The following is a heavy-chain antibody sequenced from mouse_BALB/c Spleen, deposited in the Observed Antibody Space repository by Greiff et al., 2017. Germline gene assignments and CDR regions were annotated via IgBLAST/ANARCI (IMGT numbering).Heavy chain of an antibody. Sequence: VQLQQSGAELAKPGASVKMSCKASGYTFTSYWMHWVKQRPGQGLEWIGYINPSTGYTEYNQKFKDKATLTADKSSSTAYMQLSSLTSEDSAVYYCARGEGSSYYYAMDYWGQGTSVTVSS. CDR2: INPSTGYT. J-gene: IGHJ4*01. CDR3: ARGEGSSYYYAMDY. D-gene: IGHD1-1*01. V-gene: IGHV1-7*01. CDR1: GYTFTSYW.